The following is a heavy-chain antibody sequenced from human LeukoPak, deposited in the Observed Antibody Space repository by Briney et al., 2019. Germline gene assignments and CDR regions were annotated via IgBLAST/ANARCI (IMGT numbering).Heavy chain of an antibody. CDR3: AREGGDPRWPDP. Sequence: SETLSLTRTVSGGSISSYYCPWIRQSAGKGLDWIGRINTSGSTNYNPSLRSRVTMSVNTSKNQFSLNLTSVTAADTAVYSCAREGGDPRWPDPWGQGTLVTVSS. CDR2: INTSGST. V-gene: IGHV4-4*07. D-gene: IGHD2-15*01. J-gene: IGHJ5*02. CDR1: GGSISSYY.